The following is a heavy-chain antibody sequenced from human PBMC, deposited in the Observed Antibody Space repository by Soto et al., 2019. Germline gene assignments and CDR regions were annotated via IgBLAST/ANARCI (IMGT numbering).Heavy chain of an antibody. CDR3: ATTADGYNYLNY. V-gene: IGHV4-31*03. Sequence: SETLSPTCTVSGGSISSGGYYWSWIRQEPGKGLEWIGYIYHTGSTYYNPSLESRVIISVDTSKNQFSLSLSSVTAADTAVYYCATTADGYNYLNYWGQGTLVTVSS. D-gene: IGHD5-12*01. CDR1: GGSISSGGYY. J-gene: IGHJ4*02. CDR2: IYHTGST.